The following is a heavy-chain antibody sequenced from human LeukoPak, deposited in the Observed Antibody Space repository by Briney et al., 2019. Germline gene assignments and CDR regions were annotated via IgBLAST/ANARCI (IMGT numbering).Heavy chain of an antibody. CDR2: INPNSGGT. D-gene: IGHD4-17*01. J-gene: IGHJ4*02. CDR3: ARDGIPYGDYGYFDY. CDR1: GYTFTGYY. V-gene: IGHV1-2*02. Sequence: GASVKVSCKASGYTFTGYYMHWVRQAPGQGLEWMGWINPNSGGTNYAQKFQGRVTMTRDTSISTAYMKLSRLRSDDTAVYYCARDGIPYGDYGYFDYWGQGTLVTVSS.